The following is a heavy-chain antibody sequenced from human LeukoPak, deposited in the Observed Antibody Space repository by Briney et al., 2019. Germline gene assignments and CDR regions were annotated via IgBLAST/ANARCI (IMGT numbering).Heavy chain of an antibody. V-gene: IGHV3-21*01. J-gene: IGHJ4*02. Sequence: GGSLRLSCEASGFTFTTYSMTWVRQAPGKGLEWVSIISSGSSAIFSADALKGRFTISRDDAKNSLYLQMNSLRAEDTAVYYCARDLFYDSRGVLGYWGQGTLVTVSS. D-gene: IGHD3-22*01. CDR1: GFTFTTYS. CDR3: ARDLFYDSRGVLGY. CDR2: ISSGSSAI.